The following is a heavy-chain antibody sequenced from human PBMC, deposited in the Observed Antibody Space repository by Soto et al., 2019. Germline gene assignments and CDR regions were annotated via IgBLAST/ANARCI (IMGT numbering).Heavy chain of an antibody. D-gene: IGHD3-10*01. CDR3: AREVQVHTPAWVY. CDR1: GCTFNTYA. J-gene: IGHJ4*02. V-gene: IGHV1-69*19. Sequence: QVQLVQSGAEMKKPGSSVKVSCQSSGCTFNTYAMNWVRQAPGQGPEWMGDISPMFGAANYEPKFQGRVTITAYESTGTSYMQLSSLTSEDTSLYFCAREVQVHTPAWVYFGQGTLVTVSS. CDR2: ISPMFGAA.